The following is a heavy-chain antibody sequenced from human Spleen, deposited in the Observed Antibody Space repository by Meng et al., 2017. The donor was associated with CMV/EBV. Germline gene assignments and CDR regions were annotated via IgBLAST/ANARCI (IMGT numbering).Heavy chain of an antibody. J-gene: IGHJ4*02. CDR2: INHSGST. D-gene: IGHD3-22*01. Sequence: YGGSFSGYYWSWIRQPPGKGLEWIGEINHSGSTNYNPSLKSRVTISVDTSKNQFSLKLSSVTAADTAVYYCARGRQRVYDSSGYYSYWGQRTLVTVSS. CDR3: ARGRQRVYDSSGYYSY. V-gene: IGHV4-34*01. CDR1: GGSFSGYY.